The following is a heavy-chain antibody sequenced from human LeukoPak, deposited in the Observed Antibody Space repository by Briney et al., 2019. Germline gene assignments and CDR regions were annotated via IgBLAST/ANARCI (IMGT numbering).Heavy chain of an antibody. CDR1: GGSISSYY. J-gene: IGHJ6*03. D-gene: IGHD3-3*01. Sequence: SETLSLTCTASGGSISSYYWSWIRQPAGKGLEWIGRIYTSGSTNYNPSLKSRVTMSVDTSKNQFSLKLSSVTAADTAVYYCARDFWSGYYTTYYYYMDVWGKGTTVTVSS. V-gene: IGHV4-4*07. CDR3: ARDFWSGYYTTYYYYMDV. CDR2: IYTSGST.